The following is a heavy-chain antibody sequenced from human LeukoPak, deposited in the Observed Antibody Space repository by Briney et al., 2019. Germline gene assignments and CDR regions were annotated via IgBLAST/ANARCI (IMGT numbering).Heavy chain of an antibody. D-gene: IGHD5-18*01. CDR1: GGTFSSYA. CDR2: IIPILGIA. CDR3: ARMVDTAMVSIGAQFAY. Sequence: SVKVSCKASGGTFSSYAISWVRQAPGQGLEWMGRIIPILGIANYAQKFQGRVTITADKSTSTAYREMSSPRSEDTAVYYCARMVDTAMVSIGAQFAYWGQGTLVTVSS. J-gene: IGHJ4*02. V-gene: IGHV1-69*04.